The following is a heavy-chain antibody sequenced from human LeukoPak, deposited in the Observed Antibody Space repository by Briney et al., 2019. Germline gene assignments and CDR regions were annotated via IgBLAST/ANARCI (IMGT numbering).Heavy chain of an antibody. V-gene: IGHV4-4*09. CDR3: ARSGFCSSTSCYPNWFDP. CDR2: IYTSGST. CDR1: GGSISSYY. Sequence: PSETLSLTCTVSGGSISSYYWSWIRQPPGKGLEWIGYIYTSGSTNYNPSLKSRVTISVDTSKNQFSLKLSSVTAADTAVYYCARSGFCSSTSCYPNWFDPWGQGTLVTVSS. J-gene: IGHJ5*02. D-gene: IGHD2-2*03.